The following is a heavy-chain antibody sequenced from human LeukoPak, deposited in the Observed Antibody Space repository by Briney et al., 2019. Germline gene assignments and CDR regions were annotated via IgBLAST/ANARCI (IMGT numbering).Heavy chain of an antibody. V-gene: IGHV4-30-4*01. CDR2: IYYSGST. D-gene: IGHD4-17*01. CDR1: GGSISSGDYY. CDR3: ARATVTTRSFDY. J-gene: IGHJ4*02. Sequence: KPSETLSLTCTVSGGSISSGDYYWSWLRQPPGKGLEWIGYIYYSGSTYYNPSLKSRVTISVDTSKNQFSLKLSSVTAADTAVYYCARATVTTRSFDYWSQGTLVTVSS.